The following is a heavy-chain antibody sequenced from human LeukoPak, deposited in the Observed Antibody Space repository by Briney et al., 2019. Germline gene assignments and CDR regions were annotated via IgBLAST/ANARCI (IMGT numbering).Heavy chain of an antibody. CDR3: ASTRYYYDSSGSPCMDV. V-gene: IGHV1-3*01. J-gene: IGHJ6*02. CDR1: GYTFTSYA. CDR2: INAGNGNT. D-gene: IGHD3-22*01. Sequence: ASVKVSCKASGYTFTSYAMHWVRQAPGQRLEWMGWINAGNGNTKYSQKFQGRVTMTRNTSISTAYMELSSLRSEDTAVYYCASTRYYYDSSGSPCMDVWGQGTTVTVSS.